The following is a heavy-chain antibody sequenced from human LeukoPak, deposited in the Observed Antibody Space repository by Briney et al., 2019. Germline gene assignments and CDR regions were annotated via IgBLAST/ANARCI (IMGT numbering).Heavy chain of an antibody. CDR1: GYTFTGYY. Sequence: ASVKVSCKASGYTFTGYYMHWVRQAPGQGLEWMGWINPDSGGTNYAQKFQGWVTMTRDTSISTAYVELSRLRSDDTAVYYCARGRYYDILTGPIGPAFDIWGQGTMVTVSS. D-gene: IGHD3-9*01. J-gene: IGHJ3*02. V-gene: IGHV1-2*04. CDR2: INPDSGGT. CDR3: ARGRYYDILTGPIGPAFDI.